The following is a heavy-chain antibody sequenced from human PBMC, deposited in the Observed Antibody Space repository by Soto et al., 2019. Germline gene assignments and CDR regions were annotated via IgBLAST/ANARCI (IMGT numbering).Heavy chain of an antibody. D-gene: IGHD3-3*02. CDR2: IGGSTPGT. Sequence: GGSLRLSCAASGFTFSTYAMTWVRQAPGKGLEWVSAIGGSTPGTYYAESVKGRFTISRDNSKNTLNLQMNSLRDEDTAVYYCAKLRGVLADNNYFYYYGMDVWGQGTTVTVSS. CDR3: AKLRGVLADNNYFYYYGMDV. J-gene: IGHJ6*02. CDR1: GFTFSTYA. V-gene: IGHV3-23*01.